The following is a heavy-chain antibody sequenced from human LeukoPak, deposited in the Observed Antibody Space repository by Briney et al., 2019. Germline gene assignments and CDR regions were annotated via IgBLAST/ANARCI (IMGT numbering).Heavy chain of an antibody. V-gene: IGHV3-48*01. J-gene: IGHJ5*02. CDR2: ISSSSSTI. Sequence: QSGGSLRLSCAASGFTFSSYSMNWVRQAPGKGLEWVSYISSSSSTIYYADSVKGRFTISRDNAKNSLYLQMNSLRAEDTAVYYCALQYYYGSGFEFDPWGQGTLVTVSS. CDR3: ALQYYYGSGFEFDP. CDR1: GFTFSSYS. D-gene: IGHD3-10*01.